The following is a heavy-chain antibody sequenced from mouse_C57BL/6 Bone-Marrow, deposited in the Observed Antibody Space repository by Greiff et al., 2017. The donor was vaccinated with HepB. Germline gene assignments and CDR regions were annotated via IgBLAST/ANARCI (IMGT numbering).Heavy chain of an antibody. CDR2: IDPEDGDT. CDR1: GFNIKDYY. D-gene: IGHD2-2*01. CDR3: ATVPIYYGYDEEGYYAMDY. Sequence: VQLQQSGAELVKPGASVKLTCTASGFNIKDYYMHWVKQRTEQGLEWIGRIDPEDGDTKYAPKFQGKTTITADTSSNTAYLQLSSLTSEDTAVYYCATVPIYYGYDEEGYYAMDYWGQGTSVTVSS. J-gene: IGHJ4*01. V-gene: IGHV14-2*01.